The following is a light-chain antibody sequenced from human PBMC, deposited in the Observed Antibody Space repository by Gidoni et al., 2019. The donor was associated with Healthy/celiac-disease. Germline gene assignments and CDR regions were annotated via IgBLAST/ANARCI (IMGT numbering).Light chain of an antibody. CDR1: QGISSY. CDR2: AAS. J-gene: IGKJ5*01. Sequence: DIQLTQSPSFLSASVGDRVTITCWASQGISSYLAWYQQKPGKAPKLLIYAASTLQSGVPSRFSGSGSGTEFTLTISSLQPEDFATYYCQQLNSYPLFGQXTRLEIK. CDR3: QQLNSYPL. V-gene: IGKV1-9*01.